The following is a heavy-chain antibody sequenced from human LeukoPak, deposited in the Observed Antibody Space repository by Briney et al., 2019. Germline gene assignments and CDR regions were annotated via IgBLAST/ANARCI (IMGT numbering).Heavy chain of an antibody. CDR2: IRYDGSNK. CDR1: GFTFSSYG. J-gene: IGHJ5*02. V-gene: IGHV3-30*02. CDR3: AKDEAATMYVFDP. D-gene: IGHD5-12*01. Sequence: GGSLRLSCAASGFTFSSYGMHWVRQAPGKGLEWVAFIRYDGSNKCYADSVKGRFTISRDNSKNTLYLQMNSLRAEDTAVYYCAKDEAATMYVFDPWGQGTLVTVSS.